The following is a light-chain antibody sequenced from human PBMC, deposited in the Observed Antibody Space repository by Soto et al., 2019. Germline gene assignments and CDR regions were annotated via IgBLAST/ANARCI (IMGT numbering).Light chain of an antibody. CDR3: SSYVGTNSYV. CDR1: SSDVGGYNY. Sequence: QSALTQPPSASGSPGQSVTISCTGTSSDVGGYNYVSWYQHHPGKAPKLIIYEVYKRPSGVPDRFSGSKSGNTAALTVSGLQAEDEADYYCSSYVGTNSYVFGTGTTVTVL. V-gene: IGLV2-8*01. J-gene: IGLJ1*01. CDR2: EVY.